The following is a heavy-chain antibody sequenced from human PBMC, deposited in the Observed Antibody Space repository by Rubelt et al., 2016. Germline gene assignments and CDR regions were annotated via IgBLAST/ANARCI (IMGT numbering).Heavy chain of an antibody. CDR3: ARDDSNSRVVDFDY. Sequence: GSLRLSCEASGFTFRSYSMLWVRQDPGKGLVWVSRINGDGSSTSYADSVKGRFTISRDNAKNTLYLQMNSLRAEDTAVYYCARDDSNSRVVDFDYWGQGTLVTVSS. D-gene: IGHD6-13*01. CDR2: INGDGSST. V-gene: IGHV3-74*01. CDR1: GFTFRSYS. J-gene: IGHJ4*02.